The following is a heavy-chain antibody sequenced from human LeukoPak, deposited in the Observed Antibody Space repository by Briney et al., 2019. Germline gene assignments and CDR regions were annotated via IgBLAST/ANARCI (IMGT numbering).Heavy chain of an antibody. Sequence: GGSLRLSCAASGFTCSSYAMHWVRQGPGKGLEWVAVISYDGSNKYYADSVKGRFTISRDNSKNTLYLQMNSLRAEDTAVYYCAREGRAYYFDYWGQGTLVTVSS. CDR2: ISYDGSNK. CDR1: GFTCSSYA. J-gene: IGHJ4*02. V-gene: IGHV3-30-3*01. CDR3: AREGRAYYFDY. D-gene: IGHD2-15*01.